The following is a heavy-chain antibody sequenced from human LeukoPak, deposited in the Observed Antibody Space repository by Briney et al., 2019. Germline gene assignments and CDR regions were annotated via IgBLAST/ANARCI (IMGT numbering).Heavy chain of an antibody. Sequence: VASVKVSCKASGGTFSSYAISWVRQAPGQGLEWMGGIIPIFGTANYAQKFQGRVTITADESTSTAYMELSSLRSEDTAVYYCARSPPSGDLGYWFDPWGQETLVTVSS. D-gene: IGHD4-17*01. CDR2: IIPIFGTA. V-gene: IGHV1-69*13. CDR1: GGTFSSYA. CDR3: ARSPPSGDLGYWFDP. J-gene: IGHJ5*02.